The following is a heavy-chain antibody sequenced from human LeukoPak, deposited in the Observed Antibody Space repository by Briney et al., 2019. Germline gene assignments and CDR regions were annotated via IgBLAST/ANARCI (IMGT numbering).Heavy chain of an antibody. Sequence: SETLSLTCTVSGGSISSYYWSWIRQPPGKGLEWIGYIYYSGSTNYNPSLKSRVTISVDTSKNQFSLKLSSVTAADTAVYYCARDSSIDYGSGFVYDYWGQGTLVTVSS. D-gene: IGHD3-10*01. CDR3: ARDSSIDYGSGFVYDY. CDR2: IYYSGST. V-gene: IGHV4-59*01. CDR1: GGSISSYY. J-gene: IGHJ4*02.